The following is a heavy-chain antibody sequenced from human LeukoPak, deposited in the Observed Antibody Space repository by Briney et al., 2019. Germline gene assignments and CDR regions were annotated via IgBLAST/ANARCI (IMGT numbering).Heavy chain of an antibody. CDR2: IYYSGST. V-gene: IGHV4-30-4*01. CDR3: ARHLAPSSGYLTLDY. CDR1: GGSTSSGDYY. Sequence: SETLSLTCTVSGGSTSSGDYYWSWIRQPPGKGLEWIGYIYYSGSTYYNPSLKSRVTISVDTSKNQFSLKLSSVTAADAAVYYCARHLAPSSGYLTLDYWGQGILVTVSS. D-gene: IGHD3-22*01. J-gene: IGHJ4*02.